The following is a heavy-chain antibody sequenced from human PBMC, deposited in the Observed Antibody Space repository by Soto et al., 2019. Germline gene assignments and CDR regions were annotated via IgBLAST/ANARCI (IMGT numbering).Heavy chain of an antibody. CDR2: IIPIFGTA. CDR1: GGTFSSYA. D-gene: IGHD2-21*02. Sequence: QVQLVQSGAEVKKPGSSVKVSCKASGGTFSSYAISWVRQAPGQGLEWMGGIIPIFGTANYAQKFQGRVTIPADESTSTAYKELGSVRSEDTGVYYGARDGGGEDCGGDCYNDYWGQGTLVTVSS. CDR3: ARDGGGEDCGGDCYNDY. J-gene: IGHJ4*02. V-gene: IGHV1-69*01.